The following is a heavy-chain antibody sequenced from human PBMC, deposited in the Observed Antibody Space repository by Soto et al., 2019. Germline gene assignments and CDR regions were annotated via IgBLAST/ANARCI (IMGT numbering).Heavy chain of an antibody. CDR3: ARHGFDYYHVFAQ. V-gene: IGHV4-39*01. Sequence: SETLSLTCIVFGGSIGSTSYYWGWIRQPPGKGLEWIGSIYYSGNTYYNPSLKSRVTISVDTSANHFSLKLTSVTAADTAVYYCARHGFDYYHVFAQWGKETLVPVSS. CDR2: IYYSGNT. D-gene: IGHD5-12*01. J-gene: IGHJ4*01. CDR1: GGSIGSTSYY.